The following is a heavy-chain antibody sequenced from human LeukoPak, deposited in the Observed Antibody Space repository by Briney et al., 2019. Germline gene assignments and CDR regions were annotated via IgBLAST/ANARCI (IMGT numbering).Heavy chain of an antibody. D-gene: IGHD5-18*01. J-gene: IGHJ4*02. CDR1: GFTVNSYY. V-gene: IGHV3-53*01. Sequence: GGSLRLSCALSGFTVNSYYMTWVCHAPGRGLDWVSLISTGGSTYSADSVRGRFTISRDNSKNTLYLQLNSLRAEDTAVYYCARGGLQRGYNFDYWGQGTLVTVSS. CDR2: ISTGGST. CDR3: ARGGLQRGYNFDY.